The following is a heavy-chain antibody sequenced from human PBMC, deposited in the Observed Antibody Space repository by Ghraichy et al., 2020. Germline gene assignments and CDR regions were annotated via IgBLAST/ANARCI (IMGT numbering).Heavy chain of an antibody. D-gene: IGHD2-15*01. CDR1: GGTFSSYA. J-gene: IGHJ6*02. CDR3: ARVDVVVVAAAHYYYYGMDV. V-gene: IGHV1-69*04. CDR2: IIPILGIA. Sequence: KVSCKASGGTFSSYAISWVRQAPGQGLEWMGRIIPILGIANYAQKFQGRVTITADKSTSTAYMELSSLRSEDTAVYYCARVDVVVVAAAHYYYYGMDVWGQGTTVTVSS.